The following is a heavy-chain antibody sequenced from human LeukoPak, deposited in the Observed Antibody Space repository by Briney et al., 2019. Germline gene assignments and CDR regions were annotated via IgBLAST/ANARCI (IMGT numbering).Heavy chain of an antibody. CDR1: GGTFNSYA. CDR2: IIPIFGTA. Sequence: ASVKVCCKASGGTFNSYAISWVRQAPGQGLEWTGGIIPIFGTANYAQKFQGRVTITADESTSTAYMELSSLRSEDTAVYYCASRDSTRAYYYGMDVWGQGTTVTVSS. CDR3: ASRDSTRAYYYGMDV. V-gene: IGHV1-69*13. J-gene: IGHJ6*02.